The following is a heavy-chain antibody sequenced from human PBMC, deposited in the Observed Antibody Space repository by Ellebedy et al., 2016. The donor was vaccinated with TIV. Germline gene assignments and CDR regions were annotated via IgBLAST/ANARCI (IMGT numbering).Heavy chain of an antibody. Sequence: MPSETLSLTCIVSGDSISSTNYFWGWIRQPPGKGLEWIGSLNYGGETYFDPSLKSRVTMSLDPSKNQFSLKVNSVPAADTAIYYCASHRGFYSGWSFDYWGQGTLITVSS. CDR2: LNYGGET. CDR3: ASHRGFYSGWSFDY. D-gene: IGHD5-12*01. J-gene: IGHJ4*02. CDR1: GDSISSTNYF. V-gene: IGHV4-39*07.